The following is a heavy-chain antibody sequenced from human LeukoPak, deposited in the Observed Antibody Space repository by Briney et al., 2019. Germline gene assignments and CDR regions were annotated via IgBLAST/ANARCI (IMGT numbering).Heavy chain of an antibody. V-gene: IGHV4-31*03. D-gene: IGHD4-11*01. CDR1: GGSISSGGYY. CDR2: IYYSGSN. J-gene: IGHJ4*02. Sequence: SETLSLTCTVSGGSISSGGYYWSWIRQHPGKGLEWIGYIYYSGSNYYNPSLKSRVTISVDTSKNQFSLKLSSVTAADTAVYYCARGSYSAEYSNYVDFDYWGQGTLVTVSS. CDR3: ARGSYSAEYSNYVDFDY.